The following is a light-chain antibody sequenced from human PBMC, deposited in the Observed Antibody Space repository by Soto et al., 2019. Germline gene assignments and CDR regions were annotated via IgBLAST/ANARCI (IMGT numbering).Light chain of an antibody. V-gene: IGKV3-15*01. CDR1: QSVSSN. J-gene: IGKJ1*01. CDR3: QQSNNWPRT. Sequence: EIVMTQSPATLSVSPGERATLSCRASQSVSSNLAWYQQKPGQAPRLLIYGASTRATGIPARFSGSGSGTEFTLTISSLQSEDFAVYDCQQSNNWPRTFGQGTKVEIK. CDR2: GAS.